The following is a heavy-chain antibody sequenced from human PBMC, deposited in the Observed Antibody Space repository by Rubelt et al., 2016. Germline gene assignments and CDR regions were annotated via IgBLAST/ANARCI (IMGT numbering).Heavy chain of an antibody. CDR3: AIYDVWSGYYLDY. Sequence: EVQLVQSGAEVKKPGESLKISCKGSGYSFTSYWISWVRQMPGKGLEWMGRIDPSDAYTNYSPDFQGHVTTPADKSISTAYLQWSSLKASDTAMYYCAIYDVWSGYYLDYWGQGTLVTVSS. J-gene: IGHJ4*02. D-gene: IGHD3-3*01. CDR1: GYSFTSYW. CDR2: IDPSDAYT. V-gene: IGHV5-10-1*01.